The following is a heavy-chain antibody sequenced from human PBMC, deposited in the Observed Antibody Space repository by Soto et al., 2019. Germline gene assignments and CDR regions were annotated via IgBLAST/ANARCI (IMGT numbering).Heavy chain of an antibody. J-gene: IGHJ6*02. Sequence: QVQLQESGPGLVKPSQTLSLTCTVSGGSISSGGDYCSWIRQHPGKGLEWIGYSYYSGSTYYNLSLKSRDTLSVDPSKNHFSLKLSTVTAADTAVYYCARATPYYYYGMDVWGQGTTVTVSS. CDR3: ARATPYYYYGMDV. CDR2: SYYSGST. V-gene: IGHV4-31*03. D-gene: IGHD2-15*01. CDR1: GGSISSGGDY.